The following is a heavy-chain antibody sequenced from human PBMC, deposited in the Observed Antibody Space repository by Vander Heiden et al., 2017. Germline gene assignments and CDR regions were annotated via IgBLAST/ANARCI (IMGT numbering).Heavy chain of an antibody. CDR1: GNTFPGYY. Sequence: HAPLVQSAAQVKKPGASVKFSCKPSGNTFPGYYMHWVRQAPGQGLEWMGWINPNSGGTNYAQKFQGRVTMTRDTSISTAYMELSRLRSDDTALYYCARGKRGYGMDVWGQGTTVTVSS. CDR2: INPNSGGT. V-gene: IGHV1-2*02. D-gene: IGHD3-10*01. CDR3: ARGKRGYGMDV. J-gene: IGHJ6*02.